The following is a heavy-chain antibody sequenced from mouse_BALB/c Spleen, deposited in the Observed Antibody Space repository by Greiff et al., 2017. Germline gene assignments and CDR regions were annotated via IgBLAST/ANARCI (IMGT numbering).Heavy chain of an antibody. CDR2: IYPGNSDT. V-gene: IGHV1-5*01. CDR1: GYTFTSYW. Sequence: VQLQQSGTVLARPGASVKMSCKASGYTFTSYWMHWVKQRPGQGLEWIGAIYPGNSDTSYNQKFKGKAKLTADTTTRTAYMELSSLTNEDSAVYYCTRSTMITTGYFDVWGAGTTVTVSS. D-gene: IGHD2-4*01. CDR3: TRSTMITTGYFDV. J-gene: IGHJ1*01.